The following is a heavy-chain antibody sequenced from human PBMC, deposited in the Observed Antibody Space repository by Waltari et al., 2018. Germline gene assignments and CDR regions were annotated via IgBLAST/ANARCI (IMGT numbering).Heavy chain of an antibody. CDR3: ANRGVGNYFKYFRL. CDR1: GEPISDDVSRWTY. CDR2: IYSRGGV. J-gene: IGHJ1*01. V-gene: IGHV4-61*02. Sequence: QVQLQESGPGLVKPTHTLSLTCTVSGEPISDDVSRWTYWTWIRQSAGKGLEWIGHIYSRGGVDYNPSLRSRVTISLDTPKSHFTLKLTSGTAADTAVYYCANRGVGNYFKYFRLWSPGTLVTVSS. D-gene: IGHD1-7*01.